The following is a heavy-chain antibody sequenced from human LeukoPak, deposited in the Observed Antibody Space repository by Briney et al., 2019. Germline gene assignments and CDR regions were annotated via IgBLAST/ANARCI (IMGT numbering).Heavy chain of an antibody. CDR1: GFTFSSYW. Sequence: PGGSLRLSCAASGFTFSSYWMSWVRQAPGKGLEWVSAISGSGGSTYYADSVKGRFTISRDNSKNTLYLQMNSLRAEDTAVYYCAKAPPYPLLWSGDQGGNWFDPWGQGTLVTVSS. V-gene: IGHV3-23*01. CDR3: AKAPPYPLLWSGDQGGNWFDP. CDR2: ISGSGGST. J-gene: IGHJ5*02. D-gene: IGHD3-10*01.